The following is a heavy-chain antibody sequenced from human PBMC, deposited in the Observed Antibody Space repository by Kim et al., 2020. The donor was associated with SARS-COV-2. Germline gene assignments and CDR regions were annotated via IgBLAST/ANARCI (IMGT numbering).Heavy chain of an antibody. CDR2: ISSSSSTI. J-gene: IGHJ4*02. D-gene: IGHD3-10*01. V-gene: IGHV3-48*02. Sequence: GGSLRLSCAASGFTFSSYSMNWVRQAPGKGLEWVSYISSSSSTIYYADSVKGRFTISRDNAKNSLYLQMNSLRDEDTAVYYCARSRGGITMVRGVIPPSLDYWGQGTLVTVSS. CDR1: GFTFSSYS. CDR3: ARSRGGITMVRGVIPPSLDY.